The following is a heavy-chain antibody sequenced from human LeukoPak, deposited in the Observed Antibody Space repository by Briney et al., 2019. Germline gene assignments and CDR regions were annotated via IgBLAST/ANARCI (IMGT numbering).Heavy chain of an antibody. D-gene: IGHD3-22*01. J-gene: IGHJ3*02. V-gene: IGHV1-18*04. CDR1: GYTFTGYY. CDR2: INPNNGNT. CDR3: ASSYYYDSSGSPKVAFDI. Sequence: ASVKVSCKASGYTFTGYYMHWVRQAPGQGLEWMGWINPNNGNTNYAQKLQGRVTMTTDTSTSTAYMELRSLRSDDTAVYYCASSYYYDSSGSPKVAFDIWGQGTMVTVSS.